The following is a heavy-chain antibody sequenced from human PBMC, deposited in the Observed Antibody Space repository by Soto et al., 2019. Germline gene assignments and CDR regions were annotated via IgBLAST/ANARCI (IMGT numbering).Heavy chain of an antibody. J-gene: IGHJ6*02. CDR1: GFTFSTYW. D-gene: IGHD6-19*01. V-gene: IGHV3-7*01. CDR2: IKQDGSEN. CDR3: ERVYPGSGWPYHYYGMDV. Sequence: EVQLVESGGGLVQPGGSLRLSCVASGFTFSTYWMSWVRQAPGKGLEWVANIKQDGSENYYVDSVKDRFTISRDNAKNSLYLQLNSLSAEDSAVYYCERVYPGSGWPYHYYGMDVWGQGTTVTVSS.